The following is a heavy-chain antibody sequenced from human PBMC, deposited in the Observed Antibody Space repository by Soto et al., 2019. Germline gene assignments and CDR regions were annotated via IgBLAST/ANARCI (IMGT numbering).Heavy chain of an antibody. CDR1: GGSISSGDYY. J-gene: IGHJ5*02. Sequence: SETLSLTCTVSGGSISSGDYYWSWIRQPQGKGLEWIGYIYYSGSTYYNPSLKSRVTISVDTSKNQFSLKLSSVTAADTAVYYCARDLGSSGWLDPWGQGTLVTVSS. CDR2: IYYSGST. CDR3: ARDLGSSGWLDP. D-gene: IGHD3-22*01. V-gene: IGHV4-30-4*01.